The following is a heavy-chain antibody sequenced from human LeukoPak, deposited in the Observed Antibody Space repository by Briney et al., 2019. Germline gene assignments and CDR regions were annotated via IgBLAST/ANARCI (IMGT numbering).Heavy chain of an antibody. CDR2: INAGNGNT. Sequence: ASVKVSCKASGYTFTSYAMHWVRQAPGQRLEWMGWINAGNGNTKYSQKFQGRVTITRDTSASTAYMELSSLRSEDTAVYYCAREYSSSWYCALDIWGQGTMVTVSS. D-gene: IGHD6-13*01. CDR1: GYTFTSYA. CDR3: AREYSSSWYCALDI. V-gene: IGHV1-3*01. J-gene: IGHJ3*02.